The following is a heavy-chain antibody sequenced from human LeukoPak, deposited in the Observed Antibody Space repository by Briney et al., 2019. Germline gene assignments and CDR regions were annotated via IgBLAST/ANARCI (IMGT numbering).Heavy chain of an antibody. CDR3: ARVLGGVYYYYYYMDV. CDR2: ISSSSSTI. J-gene: IGHJ6*03. Sequence: PGGSLRLSCAASGFTFSSYSMNWVRQAPGKGLEWVSYISSSSSTIYYADSVKGRFTISRDNAKNSLYLQMNSLRAEDTAVYYCARVLGGVYYYYYYMDVWGKGTTVTVSS. D-gene: IGHD1-26*01. CDR1: GFTFSSYS. V-gene: IGHV3-48*01.